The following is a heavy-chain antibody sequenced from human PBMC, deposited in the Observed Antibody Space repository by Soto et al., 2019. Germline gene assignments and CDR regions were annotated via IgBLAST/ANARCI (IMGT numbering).Heavy chain of an antibody. J-gene: IGHJ4*02. CDR3: SRLGFASHGVDF. V-gene: IGHV3-73*01. CDR1: GFIFSNSA. CDR2: IRSKANNYTT. D-gene: IGHD3-10*01. Sequence: GGSLRLSCAASGFIFSNSAIHWVRQASGKGLEWVGRIRSKANNYTTTYTASVKGRFTISRDDSKNTAYLQMSSLKSEDTAVYYCSRLGFASHGVDFWGLGTLVT.